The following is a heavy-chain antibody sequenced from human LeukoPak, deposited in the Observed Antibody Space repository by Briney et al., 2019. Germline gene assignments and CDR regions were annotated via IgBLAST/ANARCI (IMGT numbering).Heavy chain of an antibody. V-gene: IGHV4-4*07. Sequence: SETLSLNCSVSGDSTIYNYWSWIRQPASPALELIGRIFSDGKINYSPSLESRVTMSVDNAKNQFSLRLSSVTAADTAVYYCARGPGVFGRIWYMDVWGQGTTVSVSS. CDR3: ARGPGVFGRIWYMDV. J-gene: IGHJ6*03. D-gene: IGHD3-3*01. CDR2: IFSDGKI. CDR1: GDSTIYNY.